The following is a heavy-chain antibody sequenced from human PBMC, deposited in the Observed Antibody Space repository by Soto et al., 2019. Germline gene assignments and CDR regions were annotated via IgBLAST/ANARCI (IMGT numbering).Heavy chain of an antibody. Sequence: GGSLRLSCVASGFTADDYAMHWIRQAPGKGLEWVSGISSNSDTIDYADSVKGRFTISRDNAKNSLFLQMNSLRPEDTALYYCAKDMKWGGMTSIHYFDSWGQGTLVTVSS. J-gene: IGHJ4*02. CDR2: ISSNSDTI. V-gene: IGHV3-9*02. CDR3: AKDMKWGGMTSIHYFDS. D-gene: IGHD2-21*02. CDR1: GFTADDYA.